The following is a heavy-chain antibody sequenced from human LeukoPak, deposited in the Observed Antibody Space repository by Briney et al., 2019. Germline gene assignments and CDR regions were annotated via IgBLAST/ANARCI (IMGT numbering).Heavy chain of an antibody. J-gene: IGHJ4*02. D-gene: IGHD1-1*01. V-gene: IGHV3-23*01. CDR3: ARAPPGSNWKNYFDY. CDR2: ISGSGNST. Sequence: GGALRLSCAASGFHFSRHAICWVRQAPGKGPGWVSGISGSGNSTYYADSVKGRFTISRDNSKNTVYLQMNSLRAEGTALYYCARAPPGSNWKNYFDYWGQGTLVTVSS. CDR1: GFHFSRHA.